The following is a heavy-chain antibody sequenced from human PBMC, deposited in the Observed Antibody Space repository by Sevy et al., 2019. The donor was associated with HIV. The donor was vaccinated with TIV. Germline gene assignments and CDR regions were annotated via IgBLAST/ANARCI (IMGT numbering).Heavy chain of an antibody. V-gene: IGHV3-23*01. J-gene: IGHJ5*02. CDR3: AKGYSSGWYGENWFDP. D-gene: IGHD6-19*01. CDR1: GFTFSSYA. CDR2: ISGSGGST. Sequence: GGSLRLSCAASGFTFSSYAMSWVRQAPGKGLEWVSAISGSGGSTYYADSVKGRFTISRDNSKNTLYLKMNSLRAEDTAVYYCAKGYSSGWYGENWFDPWGQGTLVTVSS.